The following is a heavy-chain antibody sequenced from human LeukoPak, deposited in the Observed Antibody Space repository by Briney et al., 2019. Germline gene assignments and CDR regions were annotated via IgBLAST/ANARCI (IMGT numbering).Heavy chain of an antibody. J-gene: IGHJ4*02. V-gene: IGHV1-24*01. CDR2: SDPEDGET. CDR3: ATLTSGIAVAGTTDY. CDR1: GYTLTELS. D-gene: IGHD6-19*01. Sequence: ASVKVSCKVSGYTLTELSMHWVRQAPGKGLEWMGGSDPEDGETSYAQKFQGRVTMTEDTSTDTAYMELSSLRSEDTAVYYCATLTSGIAVAGTTDYWGQGTLVTVSS.